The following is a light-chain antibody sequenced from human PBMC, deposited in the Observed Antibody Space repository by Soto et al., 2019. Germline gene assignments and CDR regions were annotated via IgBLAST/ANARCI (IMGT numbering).Light chain of an antibody. CDR3: QQYNRWHPIP. Sequence: EIVMTQSPATLSVSPGERATLSCRASQSVSSNLAWYQQKPGQAPRLLIYGASTRATGIPSRFSGSGSGTEFSLTISSLQYEHFAVYCIQQYNRWHPIPFGQGKRLEIK. CDR2: GAS. V-gene: IGKV3-15*01. CDR1: QSVSSN. J-gene: IGKJ5*01.